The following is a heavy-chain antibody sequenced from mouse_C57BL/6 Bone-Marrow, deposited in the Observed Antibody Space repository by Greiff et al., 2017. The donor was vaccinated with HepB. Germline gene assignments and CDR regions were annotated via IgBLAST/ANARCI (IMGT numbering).Heavy chain of an antibody. CDR3: TRDYYGSNFYFDY. J-gene: IGHJ2*01. D-gene: IGHD1-1*01. CDR2: ISSGGDYI. CDR1: GFTFSSYA. Sequence: EVQGVESGEGLVKPGGSLKLSCAASGFTFSSYAMSWVRQTPEKRLEWVAYISSGGDYIYDADTVKGRFTLSSDNARNTLYLQMSSLKSEDTAMYYCTRDYYGSNFYFDYWGQGTTLTVSS. V-gene: IGHV5-9-1*02.